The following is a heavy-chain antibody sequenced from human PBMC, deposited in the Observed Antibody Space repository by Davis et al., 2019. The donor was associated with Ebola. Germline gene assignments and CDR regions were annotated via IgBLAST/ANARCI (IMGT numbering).Heavy chain of an antibody. D-gene: IGHD3-10*01. CDR1: GYTFTHYW. J-gene: IGHJ4*02. CDR3: ARHWDGSGRRFRPKGFDY. Sequence: PGGSLRLSCKGSGYTFTHYWIGWVRQMPGKGLDWMGIIYPGDSDTRYSPSFQGQVTISADKSISTAYLQWSSLKASDTAMYYCARHWDGSGRRFRPKGFDYWGQGTLVTVSS. CDR2: IYPGDSDT. V-gene: IGHV5-51*01.